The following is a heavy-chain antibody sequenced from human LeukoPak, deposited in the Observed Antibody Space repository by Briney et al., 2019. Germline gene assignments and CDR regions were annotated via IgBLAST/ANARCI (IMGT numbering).Heavy chain of an antibody. CDR3: ARDSYGGSGYYYVSDY. D-gene: IGHD3-22*01. Sequence: PGGSLRLSCAASGFTFSTYSMNWVRQAPGKGLEWVSYISYSSSAIYYADSVKGRFTISRDNAKNSLSLQMNILRDEDTAVYYCARDSYGGSGYYYVSDYWGQGTLVTVSS. J-gene: IGHJ4*02. V-gene: IGHV3-48*02. CDR2: ISYSSSAI. CDR1: GFTFSTYS.